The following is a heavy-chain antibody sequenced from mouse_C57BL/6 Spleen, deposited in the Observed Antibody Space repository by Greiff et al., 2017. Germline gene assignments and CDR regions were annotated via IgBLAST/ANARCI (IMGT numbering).Heavy chain of an antibody. CDR2: ISYDGSN. Sequence: EVKLVEPGPGLVKPSQSLSLSCSVSGYSITSGYYWYWIRQFPGNKLEWMGYISYDGSNNYNPSLKNRISITRDTSKNQFFLMLNSVTTEDAATYYCARERSYCGSSYWYFDVWGTGTTVTVSS. CDR1: GYSITSGYY. CDR3: ARERSYCGSSYWYFDV. D-gene: IGHD1-1*01. V-gene: IGHV3-6*01. J-gene: IGHJ1*03.